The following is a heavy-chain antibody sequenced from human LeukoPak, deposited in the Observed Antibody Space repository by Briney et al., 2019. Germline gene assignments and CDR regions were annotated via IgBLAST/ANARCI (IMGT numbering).Heavy chain of an antibody. D-gene: IGHD3-10*01. J-gene: IGHJ2*01. CDR1: GYTFTAHY. Sequence: ASVMVSCKTSGYTFTAHYIHWVRQAPGQGLDWMGWIDPNSGGTNYAQKFLGSVTMTGDTSINTAFMEIRRLRSDDTAIYYCARGRGTTMVRGVITNYFDLWGRGSLVTVSS. CDR2: IDPNSGGT. CDR3: ARGRGTTMVRGVITNYFDL. V-gene: IGHV1-2*02.